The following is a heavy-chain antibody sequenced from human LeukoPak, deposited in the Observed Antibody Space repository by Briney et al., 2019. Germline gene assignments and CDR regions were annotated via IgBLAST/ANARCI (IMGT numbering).Heavy chain of an antibody. CDR3: ARGHRPLSSTSCNNWFDR. CDR2: INHSGST. CDR1: RGSFRGYY. Sequence: KPSETLSLTSAVYRGSFRGYYWSCIRQPPAKGLEWIVEINHSGSTNYNPSLKSRVTISVDTSKNQSSLKLSSVTAADTAVYYCARGHRPLSSTSCNNWFDRWGQGTLVTASA. V-gene: IGHV4-34*01. J-gene: IGHJ5*02. D-gene: IGHD2-2*01.